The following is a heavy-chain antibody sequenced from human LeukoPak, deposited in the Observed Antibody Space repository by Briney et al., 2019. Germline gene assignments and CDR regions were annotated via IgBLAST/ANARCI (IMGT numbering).Heavy chain of an antibody. V-gene: IGHV3-30*18. CDR2: ISYDGSNK. CDR1: GFTFSNYG. D-gene: IGHD6-13*01. Sequence: GGSLRLSCAASGFTFSNYGMHWVRQAPGKGLEWVAVISYDGSNKYYADSVEGRFTISRDNSKNTLYLQMNSLRGEDTAVYYCAKLRGVAAAGTGYFDPWGQGTLVTVSS. CDR3: AKLRGVAAAGTGYFDP. J-gene: IGHJ5*01.